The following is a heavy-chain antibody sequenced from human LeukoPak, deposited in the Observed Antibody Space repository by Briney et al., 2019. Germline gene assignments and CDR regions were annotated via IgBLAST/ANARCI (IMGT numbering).Heavy chain of an antibody. CDR3: ARARRIYYYYYMDV. V-gene: IGHV4-59*01. CDR2: IYYSGST. CDR1: GGSISSYY. J-gene: IGHJ6*03. Sequence: SETLSLTCTVSGGSISSYYWSWIRQPPGKGLEWIGYIYYSGSTNYNPSLKSRVTISVDTSKNQFSLKLSSVTAADTAVYYCARARRIYYYYYMDVWGKGTTVTVSS. D-gene: IGHD2-15*01.